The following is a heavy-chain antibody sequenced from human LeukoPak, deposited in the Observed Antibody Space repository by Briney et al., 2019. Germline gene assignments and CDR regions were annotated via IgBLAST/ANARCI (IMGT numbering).Heavy chain of an antibody. CDR2: ISDNGST. CDR3: ARGSGYYVY. V-gene: IGHV4-59*01. J-gene: IGHJ4*02. Sequence: SETLSLTCTVSGDSITNNYWTWMRQPPGKGVEWIGQISDNGSTNHNPSLKSRVPMAIDASKNELSLKLTSVTAPDSAVYYCARGSGYYVYWGQGTLVTVSS. D-gene: IGHD3-3*01. CDR1: GDSITNNY.